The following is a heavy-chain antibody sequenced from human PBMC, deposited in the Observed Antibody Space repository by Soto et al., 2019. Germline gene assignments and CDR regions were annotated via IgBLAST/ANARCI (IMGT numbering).Heavy chain of an antibody. CDR2: IKSRPAGGTT. V-gene: IGHV3-15*07. D-gene: IGHD5-12*01. CDR3: VRDSPGYSRGADD. CDR1: GFSFIDAW. Sequence: EVHLVESGGGLVKPGGSLRLPCAASGFSFIDAWMNWVRQVPGKGLEWVGHIKSRPAGGTTVYAAPVQGRFSISRDDSRNTVYLQMNSLRTEDTALYYCVRDSPGYSRGADDWGQGTLVTVSS. J-gene: IGHJ4*02.